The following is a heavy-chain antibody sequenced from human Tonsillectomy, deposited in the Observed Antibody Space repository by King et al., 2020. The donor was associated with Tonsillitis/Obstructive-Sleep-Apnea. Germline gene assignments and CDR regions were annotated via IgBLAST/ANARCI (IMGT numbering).Heavy chain of an antibody. D-gene: IGHD2-15*01. J-gene: IGHJ4*02. Sequence: VQLVESGGGLVQPGGSLRLSCAASGFTFSRFAMNWVRQAPGKGLEWVSGISGSGDSTHYADSVKGRFTISRDNSKNTLYLQMNSLRVDDTAVYYCARYCSGGSCYPLVDYWGQGTLVTVSS. CDR1: GFTFSRFA. CDR2: ISGSGDST. CDR3: ARYCSGGSCYPLVDY. V-gene: IGHV3-23*04.